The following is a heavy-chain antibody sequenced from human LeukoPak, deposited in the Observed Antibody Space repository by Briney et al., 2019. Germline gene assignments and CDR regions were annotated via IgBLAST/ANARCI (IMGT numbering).Heavy chain of an antibody. D-gene: IGHD6-13*01. CDR1: GGSFSGYY. CDR2: INHSGST. V-gene: IGHV4-34*01. Sequence: ASETLSLTCAVYGGSFSGYYWSWIRQPPGKGLEWIGEINHSGSTNYNPSLKSRVTISVDTSKNQFSLKLSSVTAADTAVYYCARIGIAAALNLYYYYGMDVWGQGTTVTVSS. CDR3: ARIGIAAALNLYYYYGMDV. J-gene: IGHJ6*02.